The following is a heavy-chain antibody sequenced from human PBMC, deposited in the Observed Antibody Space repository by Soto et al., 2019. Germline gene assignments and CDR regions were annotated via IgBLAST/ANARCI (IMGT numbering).Heavy chain of an antibody. CDR3: TRDRNYYYMDV. CDR1: GFTFSNYW. Sequence: GGSLRLSCAASGFTFSNYWMHWVRQAPGKGLEWVSRINNDGTTIYADSVKGRFTISRDNAENTLYLQMNSLRAEDTAVYYCTRDRNYYYMDVWGKGTTVTVSS. CDR2: INNDGTT. J-gene: IGHJ6*03. V-gene: IGHV3-74*01.